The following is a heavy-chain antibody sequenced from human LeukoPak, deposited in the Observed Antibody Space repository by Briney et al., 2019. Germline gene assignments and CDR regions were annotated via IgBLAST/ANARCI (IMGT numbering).Heavy chain of an antibody. D-gene: IGHD3-9*01. J-gene: IGHJ4*02. CDR2: IWYDVSNK. CDR1: GFTFSSYG. Sequence: PGGSLRLSCAASGFTFSSYGMHWVRQAPGKGLEWVAVIWYDVSNKYYADSVKGRFTISRDNSKNTLYLQMNSMRAEDTAVYYCAREAYDILTGWIGGFDYWGQGTLVTVSS. CDR3: AREAYDILTGWIGGFDY. V-gene: IGHV3-33*01.